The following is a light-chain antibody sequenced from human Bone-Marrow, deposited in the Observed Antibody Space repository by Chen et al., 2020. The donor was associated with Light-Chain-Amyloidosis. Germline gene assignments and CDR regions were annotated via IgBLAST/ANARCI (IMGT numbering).Light chain of an antibody. CDR3: QVLDRSRDRPV. CDR1: KIGSTS. CDR2: DDS. J-gene: IGLJ3*02. V-gene: IGLV3-21*02. Sequence: SYVLTQPSSVSVAPGQTATIACGGNKIGSTSVQLYQQTPGQAPLLVGDDDSDRPSGIPDRLSVANSGNTATLTIRRVEAGDEADYCGQVLDRSRDRPVFGGGTKLTVL.